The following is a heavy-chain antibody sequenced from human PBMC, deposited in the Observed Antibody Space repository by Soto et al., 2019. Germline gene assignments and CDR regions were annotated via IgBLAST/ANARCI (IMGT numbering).Heavy chain of an antibody. CDR1: GFTFSSYG. CDR2: IWYDGSNK. CDR3: ERERFCCSYY. D-gene: IGHD2-15*01. Sequence: QVQLVASGGGVVQHGRTLRLSCAASGFTFSSYGMHWVRQAPGKGLERVAVIWYDGSNKYSADSVKGRFTMSTDNSKNSLYLKMNSLRAEETAVYYCERERFCCSYYCGQ. V-gene: IGHV3-33*01. J-gene: IGHJ4*02.